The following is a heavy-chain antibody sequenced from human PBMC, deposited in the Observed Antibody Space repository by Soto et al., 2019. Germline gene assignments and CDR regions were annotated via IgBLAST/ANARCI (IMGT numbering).Heavy chain of an antibody. CDR3: AKSGSHSYFDY. CDR1: GFTFSSYA. V-gene: IGHV3-23*01. J-gene: IGHJ4*02. Sequence: PVGSLRLSCAASGFTFSSYAMNWVRQAPGKGLEWVSSISNSGGNTYYADSVKGRFTISRDNSKNTLYLQMNSLRTEDTAVYYCAKSGSHSYFDYWGQGTLVTVSS. CDR2: ISNSGGNT. D-gene: IGHD1-26*01.